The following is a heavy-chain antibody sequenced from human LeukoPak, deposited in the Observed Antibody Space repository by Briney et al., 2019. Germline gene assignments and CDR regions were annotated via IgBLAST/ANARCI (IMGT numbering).Heavy chain of an antibody. V-gene: IGHV4-30-4*08. Sequence: SQTLSLTCTVSGGSLSSGDYYWSWLRQPPGKGLEWIGYIYYSGSTYYNPSLKSRVTISVDTSKNQFSLKLSSVTAADTAVYYCARDPVTMVRGVTNDPDYWGQGTLVTVSS. CDR1: GGSLSSGDYY. CDR2: IYYSGST. D-gene: IGHD3-10*01. CDR3: ARDPVTMVRGVTNDPDY. J-gene: IGHJ4*02.